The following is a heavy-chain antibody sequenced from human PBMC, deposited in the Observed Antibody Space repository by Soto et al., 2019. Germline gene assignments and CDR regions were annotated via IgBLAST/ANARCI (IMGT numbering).Heavy chain of an antibody. V-gene: IGHV3-23*01. CDR3: AKSRGDSWTTYFFDY. D-gene: IGHD4-4*01. CDR1: GFTFSSYS. Sequence: VQLLESGGGSVQPGGSLILSCAASGFTFSSYSLSWLRQAPGKGLEWVSGISGSGQTTQYRDSVKGRFTISRDNFRNTLYLQVNSLRAEDTAVYFCAKSRGDSWTTYFFDYWGQGALVTVSS. J-gene: IGHJ4*02. CDR2: ISGSGQTT.